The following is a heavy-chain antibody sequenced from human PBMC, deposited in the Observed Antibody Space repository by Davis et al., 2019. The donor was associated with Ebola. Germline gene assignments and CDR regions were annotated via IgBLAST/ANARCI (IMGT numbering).Heavy chain of an antibody. CDR1: GGSSSGSS. V-gene: IGHV4-34*01. J-gene: IGHJ3*02. CDR3: ARGPASIVVVPAAKDDAFDI. D-gene: IGHD2-2*01. CDR2: INYSRST. Sequence: MPSETLSLTCAVYGGSSSGSSWSRLPQPPGKGLEWIGAINYSRSTNYNPSLQSRVTISVDTSKNQFSLKLSSVTAADTAVYYCARGPASIVVVPAAKDDAFDIWGQGTMVTVSS.